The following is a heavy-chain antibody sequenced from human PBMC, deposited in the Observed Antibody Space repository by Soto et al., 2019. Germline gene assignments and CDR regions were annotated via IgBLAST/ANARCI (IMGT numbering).Heavy chain of an antibody. Sequence: QVQLVESGGGVVQPGRSLRLSCAASGFTFSSYGMHWVRQAPGKGLEWVAVIWYDGSNKYYADSVKGRFTISRDNSKNTLYLQMNSLRAEDTAVYYCGRDGGQYSSGWYGFYYWGQGNLVTVSS. J-gene: IGHJ4*02. V-gene: IGHV3-33*01. D-gene: IGHD6-19*01. CDR3: GRDGGQYSSGWYGFYY. CDR2: IWYDGSNK. CDR1: GFTFSSYG.